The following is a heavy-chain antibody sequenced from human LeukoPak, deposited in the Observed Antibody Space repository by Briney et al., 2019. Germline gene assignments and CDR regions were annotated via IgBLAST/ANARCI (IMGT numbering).Heavy chain of an antibody. D-gene: IGHD3-10*01. CDR3: AGSGSGSFIDY. CDR1: GGSISSYY. V-gene: IGHV4-59*08. Sequence: PSETLSLTCTVSGGSISSYYWSWIRQPPGKGLEWIGYIYYSGSTNYNPSLKSRVTISVDTSKNQFSLKRSSVTAADTAVYYCAGSGSGSFIDYWGQGTLVTVSS. J-gene: IGHJ4*02. CDR2: IYYSGST.